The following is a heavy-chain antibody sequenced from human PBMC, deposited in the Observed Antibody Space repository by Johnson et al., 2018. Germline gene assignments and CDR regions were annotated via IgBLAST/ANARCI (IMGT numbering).Heavy chain of an antibody. CDR1: GFTFSDYY. CDR2: ISSRGSII. Sequence: VQLVESGGGLVKXGGSLRLXCAASGFTFSDYYMSWLRQAPGKGLEWVSYISSRGSIIYYADSVKGRFPISRDNAKNSLYLQMNSLRAEDTAVYYCARARYWSGDNCYSGAEYFQHWGQGTLVTVSS. D-gene: IGHD2-15*01. CDR3: ARARYWSGDNCYSGAEYFQH. J-gene: IGHJ1*01. V-gene: IGHV3-11*01.